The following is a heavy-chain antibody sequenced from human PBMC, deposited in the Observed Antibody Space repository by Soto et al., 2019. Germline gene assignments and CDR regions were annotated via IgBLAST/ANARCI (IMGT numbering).Heavy chain of an antibody. CDR1: GFTFSNYW. CDR3: AREGGNYFYGMDV. Sequence: GGSLRLSCAASGFTFSNYWMHWVRQAPGKGLVWVSRSNGDGGSTTYADSVKGRFTISRDNAKNTLYLQMNNLRAEDTAVYYCAREGGNYFYGMDVWGQGTTVTVSS. CDR2: SNGDGGST. J-gene: IGHJ6*02. V-gene: IGHV3-74*01.